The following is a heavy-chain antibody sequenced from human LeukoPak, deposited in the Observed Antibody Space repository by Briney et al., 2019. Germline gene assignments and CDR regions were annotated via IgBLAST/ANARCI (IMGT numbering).Heavy chain of an antibody. Sequence: GGSLRLSFSASGLTFSSYGMHWVRQAPGKGREWVAFIRYDGSNKYYADSVKGRFTISRDNSKNTLYLQMNSLRAEDTAVYYCAKDSYSGSYVGSEYFQHWGQGTLVTVSS. CDR2: IRYDGSNK. CDR3: AKDSYSGSYVGSEYFQH. J-gene: IGHJ1*01. CDR1: GLTFSSYG. V-gene: IGHV3-30*02. D-gene: IGHD1-26*01.